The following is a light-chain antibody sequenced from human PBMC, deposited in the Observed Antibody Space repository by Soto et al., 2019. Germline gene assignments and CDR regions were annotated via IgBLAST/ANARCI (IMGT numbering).Light chain of an antibody. V-gene: IGLV1-51*01. CDR1: SSNIGINY. CDR3: VTWDGSLPGEV. CDR2: DNN. Sequence: QSVLTQSPSVSAAPGQKVTISCSGSSSNIGINYVSWYQQLPGTAPKLLIYDNNKRPSGIPDRFSGSKSGTSGTLDITGLQTGDEADYYCVTWDGSLPGEVFGGGTKLTVL. J-gene: IGLJ2*01.